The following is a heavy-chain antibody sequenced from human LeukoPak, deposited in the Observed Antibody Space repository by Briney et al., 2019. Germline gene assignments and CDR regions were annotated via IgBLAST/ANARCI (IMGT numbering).Heavy chain of an antibody. V-gene: IGHV4-34*01. J-gene: IGHJ4*02. CDR3: ARADYSNLAYYFDY. CDR1: GGSFSGYY. D-gene: IGHD4-4*01. CDR2: ISHSGST. Sequence: SETLSLTCAVYGGSFSGYYWSWIRQPPGKGLEWIGEISHSGSTNYNPPLKSRVTISVDTSKNQFSLKLSSVTAADTAVYYCARADYSNLAYYFDYWGQGTLVTVSS.